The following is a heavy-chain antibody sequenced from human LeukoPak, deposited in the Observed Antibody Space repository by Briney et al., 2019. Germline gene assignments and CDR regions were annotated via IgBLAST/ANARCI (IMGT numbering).Heavy chain of an antibody. J-gene: IGHJ6*03. V-gene: IGHV4-61*02. CDR3: ARQPHCSSTSCYTGYYYYYMDV. D-gene: IGHD2-2*02. CDR2: IYTSGST. Sequence: SETLSLTCTVSGGSISSGSYYWSWIRQPAGKGLEWIGRIYTSGSTNYNPSLKSRVTISVDTSKNQFSLKLSSVTAADTAVYYCARQPHCSSTSCYTGYYYYYMDVWGKGTTVTVSS. CDR1: GGSISSGSYY.